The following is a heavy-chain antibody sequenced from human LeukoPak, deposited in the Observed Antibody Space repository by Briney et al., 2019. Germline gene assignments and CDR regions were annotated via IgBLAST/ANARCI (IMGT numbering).Heavy chain of an antibody. CDR2: ISSNGGST. CDR3: ARDLHCAGGECYYGLMY. D-gene: IGHD2-8*02. Sequence: PGGSLRLSCSASGFTFSSYAMHWVRQAPGKGLEYVSAISSNGGSTYYADSVKGRFTISRDNSKSTLYVQMNSLRVEDTAVYYCARDLHCAGGECYYGLMYWGQGTLVVVSS. J-gene: IGHJ4*02. CDR1: GFTFSSYA. V-gene: IGHV3-64*04.